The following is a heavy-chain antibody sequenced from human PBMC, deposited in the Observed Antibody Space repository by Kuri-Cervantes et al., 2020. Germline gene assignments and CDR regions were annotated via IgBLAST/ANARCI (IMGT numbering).Heavy chain of an antibody. D-gene: IGHD3-10*01. Sequence: GESLKISCAASGFTFSDHYMSWVRQAPGKGLEWVANIKEDGSEKNYVDSVKGRFIISRDSAKNSLYLQMNSLRVEDTAVYYCAKVSYGGSHGSGSHWGQGTLVTVSS. CDR2: IKEDGSEK. V-gene: IGHV3-7*01. J-gene: IGHJ4*02. CDR1: GFTFSDHY. CDR3: AKVSYGGSHGSGSH.